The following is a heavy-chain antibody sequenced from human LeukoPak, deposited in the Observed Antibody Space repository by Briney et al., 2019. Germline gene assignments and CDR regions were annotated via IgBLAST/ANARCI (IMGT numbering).Heavy chain of an antibody. CDR1: GGSFSGYY. CDR3: AREDTAMDIFDY. V-gene: IGHV4-34*01. J-gene: IGHJ4*02. D-gene: IGHD5-18*01. Sequence: SETLSLTCAVYGGSFSGYYWSWIRQPPGKGLEWIGYIYHSGSTYYNPSLKSRVTISVDRSKNQFSLKLSSVTAADTAVYYCAREDTAMDIFDYWGQGTLVTVSS. CDR2: IYHSGST.